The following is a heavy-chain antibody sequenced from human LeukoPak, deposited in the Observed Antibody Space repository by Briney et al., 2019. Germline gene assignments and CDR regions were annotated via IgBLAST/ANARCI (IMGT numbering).Heavy chain of an antibody. D-gene: IGHD1-1*01. V-gene: IGHV4-34*01. CDR3: ARGLGWKVTPMGLFYMDV. CDR2: INYGGDT. Sequence: SETLSLTCGVDGGSFGGYDWSWVRQSPGKGLEWIGEINYGGDTNYNPSLKSRVTISVDTSKNQFSLKVRSVTAADTAVYYCARGLGWKVTPMGLFYMDVWGEGATVTVFS. CDR1: GGSFGGYD. J-gene: IGHJ6*03.